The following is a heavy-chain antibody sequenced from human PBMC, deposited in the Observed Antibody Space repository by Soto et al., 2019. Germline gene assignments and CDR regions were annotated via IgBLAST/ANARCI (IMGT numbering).Heavy chain of an antibody. V-gene: IGHV1-8*01. CDR3: ARGGVTIFGVVTNFDY. CDR2: MNPNSGNT. J-gene: IGHJ4*02. D-gene: IGHD3-3*01. Sequence: ASLKVDCNTSGYTFTSYDINCVRHTNGQGLEWIGWMNPNSGNTGYAQKFQGRVTMTRNTSISTAYMELSSLRSEDTAVYYCARGGVTIFGVVTNFDYWGQGTLVTVSS. CDR1: GYTFTSYD.